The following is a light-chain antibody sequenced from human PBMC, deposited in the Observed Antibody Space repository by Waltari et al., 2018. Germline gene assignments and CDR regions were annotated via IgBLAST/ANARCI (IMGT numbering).Light chain of an antibody. CDR3: QQHGKWPLS. CDR1: QSVSTS. CDR2: DAS. V-gene: IGKV3-11*01. Sequence: EIELTQSPATLSLSPGARATLSCRASQSVSTSLAWYQQKPGQAPRLLIHDASNRATGTPARFSGSGSGTDFTLTIGSLEPEDFAVYYCQQHGKWPLSFGGGTKVEI. J-gene: IGKJ4*01.